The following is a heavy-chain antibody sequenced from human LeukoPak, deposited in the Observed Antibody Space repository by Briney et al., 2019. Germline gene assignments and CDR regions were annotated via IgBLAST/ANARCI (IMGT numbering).Heavy chain of an antibody. CDR2: INHSGST. CDR1: GGSFSGYY. J-gene: IGHJ5*02. D-gene: IGHD3-16*01. CDR3: ARGIRLGESLCWFDP. V-gene: IGHV4-34*01. Sequence: PSETLSLTCAVYGGSFSGYYWSWIRQPPGKGLEWIGEINHSGSTNYNPSLKSRVTISVDTSKNQFSLKLSSVTAADTAVYYCARGIRLGESLCWFDPWGQGTLVTVSS.